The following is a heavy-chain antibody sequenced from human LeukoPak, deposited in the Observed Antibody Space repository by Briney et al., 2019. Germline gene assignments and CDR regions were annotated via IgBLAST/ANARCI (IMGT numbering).Heavy chain of an antibody. V-gene: IGHV3-7*01. D-gene: IGHD5-24*01. CDR2: IKQDGSEK. CDR1: GFSVSAHY. CDR3: AGDDGDGYNSYYYMDV. Sequence: GGSLRLSCAAPGFSVSAHYMSWVRQAPGKGLEWVANIKQDGSEKYYVDSVKGRFTISRDNAKNSLYLQMNSLRAEDTAVYYCAGDDGDGYNSYYYMDVWGKGTTVTVSS. J-gene: IGHJ6*03.